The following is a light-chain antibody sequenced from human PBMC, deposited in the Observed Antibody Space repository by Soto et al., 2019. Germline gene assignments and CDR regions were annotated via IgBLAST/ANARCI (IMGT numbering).Light chain of an antibody. CDR3: QQYGGSPRIT. Sequence: IVLPQYPGTLSLSPGERATLSCRASERLSSVYLAWYQQRPGQPPRLLIYGASNRATGIPDRFSGSGSGTDFTLIINRLEPEDVAIYYCQQYGGSPRITFGQGTRLEIK. J-gene: IGKJ5*01. CDR2: GAS. V-gene: IGKV3-20*01. CDR1: ERLSSVY.